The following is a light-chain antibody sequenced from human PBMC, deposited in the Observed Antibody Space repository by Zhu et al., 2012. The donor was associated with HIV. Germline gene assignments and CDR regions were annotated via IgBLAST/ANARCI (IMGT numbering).Light chain of an antibody. V-gene: IGKV3D-15*03. CDR1: QSVSSN. CDR2: DAS. CDR3: QQYNNWPPLT. J-gene: IGKJ4*01. Sequence: EIVMTQSPATLSVSPGERATLSYRASQSVSSNLAWYQQKPGQTPRLLIYDASIRATGIPARFSGSGSGTEFTLTISILQSEDFAVYYCQQYNNWPPLTFGGGTRVEIK.